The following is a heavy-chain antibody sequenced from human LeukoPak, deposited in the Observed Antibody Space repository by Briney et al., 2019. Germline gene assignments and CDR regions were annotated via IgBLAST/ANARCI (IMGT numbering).Heavy chain of an antibody. V-gene: IGHV3-21*01. CDR2: ISSSSSYI. J-gene: IGHJ4*02. Sequence: PGGSLRLSCAASGFTFSSYWMSWVRQAPGKGLEWVSSISSSSSYIYYADSVKGRFTISRDNAKNSLYLQMNSLRAEDTAVYYCAREQRVSYYYDSSGHFDYWGQGTLVTVSS. D-gene: IGHD3-22*01. CDR1: GFTFSSYW. CDR3: AREQRVSYYYDSSGHFDY.